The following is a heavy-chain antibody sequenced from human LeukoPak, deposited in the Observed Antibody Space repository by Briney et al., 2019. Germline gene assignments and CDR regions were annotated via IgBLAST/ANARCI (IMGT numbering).Heavy chain of an antibody. Sequence: SGTLSLTCTVSGGSISSSSYYWGWIRQPPGKGLEWIGSIYTSGSTNYNPSLRSRVTMSVDTSKNQFSLKLSSVTAADTAVYYCARGIRDGYNSGEDAFDIWGQGTMVTVSS. D-gene: IGHD5-24*01. CDR3: ARGIRDGYNSGEDAFDI. J-gene: IGHJ3*02. V-gene: IGHV4-39*07. CDR1: GGSISSSSYY. CDR2: IYTSGST.